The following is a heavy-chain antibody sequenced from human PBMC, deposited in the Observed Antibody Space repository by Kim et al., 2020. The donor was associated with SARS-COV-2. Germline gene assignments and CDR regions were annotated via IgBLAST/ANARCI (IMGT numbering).Heavy chain of an antibody. CDR3: ARHPSNYSSGHPPDGLDV. CDR2: IHYSGST. J-gene: IGHJ6*02. D-gene: IGHD3-10*01. CDR1: GGSISSDSDY. Sequence: SETLSLTCTVSGGSISSDSDYWGWIRQPSGKGLEWIGIIHYSGSTYYNPSLWSRVAISVDTSKNQFSLKLRSVTAADTSIYYCARHPSNYSSGHPPDGLDVWGQGTTVTVSS. V-gene: IGHV4-39*01.